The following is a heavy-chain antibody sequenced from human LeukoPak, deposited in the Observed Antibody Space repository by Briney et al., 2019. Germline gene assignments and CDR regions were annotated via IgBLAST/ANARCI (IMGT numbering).Heavy chain of an antibody. D-gene: IGHD3-9*01. J-gene: IGHJ3*02. CDR3: ARERYFDWFAAFDI. CDR1: GYTFTGYY. V-gene: IGHV1-2*02. CDR2: INPNSGGT. Sequence: GASVKVSCKASGYTFTGYYMHWVRQAPGQGLEWMGWINPNSGGTNYAQKFQGRVTMTRDTSISTAYMELSRLRSDDTAVYYCARERYFDWFAAFDIWGQGTMVTVSS.